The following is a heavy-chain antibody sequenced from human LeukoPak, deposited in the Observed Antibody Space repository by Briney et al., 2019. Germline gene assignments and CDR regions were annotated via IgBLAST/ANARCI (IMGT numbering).Heavy chain of an antibody. CDR2: GYYSGST. D-gene: IGHD6-13*01. J-gene: IGHJ4*02. CDR1: GGSISSYC. Sequence: SETLSLTCTVSGGSISSYCWSWIRKPPGKGLERLGNGYYSGSTNYNPYLKSRVTISVDTSNNQFSLKLSSVTAADTAVYYCAREGMAAGFARFPIFNYWGQGTLVTVSS. CDR3: AREGMAAGFARFPIFNY. V-gene: IGHV4-59*01.